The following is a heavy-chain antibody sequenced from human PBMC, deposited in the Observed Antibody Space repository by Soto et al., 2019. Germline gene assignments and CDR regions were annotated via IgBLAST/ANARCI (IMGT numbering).Heavy chain of an antibody. CDR3: AKTEPFNGYYNAFDY. V-gene: IGHV3-23*01. J-gene: IGHJ4*02. D-gene: IGHD3-9*01. CDR1: GCSVAGYA. CDR2: ISGGCGST. Sequence: WRSLRLSCAASGCSVAGYALTWVRLAPGKRLEWVASISGGCGSTYYTGSVKGRFTICRDNYNRLVYLQMGSLTADDTADYYFAKTEPFNGYYNAFDYWFQGPQVTVSS.